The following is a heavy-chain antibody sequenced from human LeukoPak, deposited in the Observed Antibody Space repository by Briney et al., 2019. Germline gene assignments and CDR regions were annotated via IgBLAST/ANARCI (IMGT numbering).Heavy chain of an antibody. CDR1: GFTFSNFG. Sequence: GGSLRLSCAASGFTFSNFGMHWVRQAPGKGLEWVAVISYDGSNKYYADSVKGRFTISRDNSKNTLYLQMNSLRAEDTAVYYCARDRISSTSNGGALDIWGQGTMVTVSS. D-gene: IGHD2-2*01. V-gene: IGHV3-30*03. J-gene: IGHJ3*02. CDR3: ARDRISSTSNGGALDI. CDR2: ISYDGSNK.